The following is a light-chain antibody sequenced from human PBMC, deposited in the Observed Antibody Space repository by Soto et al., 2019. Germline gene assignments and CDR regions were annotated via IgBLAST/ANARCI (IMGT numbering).Light chain of an antibody. Sequence: DIQLTQAPSFLSASVGDRVTITCRASQGISTYLVWYQQKPGKAPKLLIYAASTLQSGVPARLSGSGSGTEHPRTISSLQPEDFATYYCQQLNSYPLTFGGGTKVEIK. CDR1: QGISTY. J-gene: IGKJ4*01. V-gene: IGKV1-9*01. CDR3: QQLNSYPLT. CDR2: AAS.